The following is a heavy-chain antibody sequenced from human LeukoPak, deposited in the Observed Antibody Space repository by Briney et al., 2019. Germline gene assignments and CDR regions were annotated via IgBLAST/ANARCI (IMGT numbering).Heavy chain of an antibody. CDR2: IYYSGST. Sequence: SETLSLTCTVSGGSISSYYWSWIRQPPGKGLEWIGYIYYSGSTNYNPSLKSRVTISVDTSKNQFSLKLSSVTAADTAVYYCARAFDSSGWYDYWGQGTLVTVSS. CDR3: ARAFDSSGWYDY. D-gene: IGHD6-19*01. J-gene: IGHJ4*02. V-gene: IGHV4-59*01. CDR1: GGSISSYY.